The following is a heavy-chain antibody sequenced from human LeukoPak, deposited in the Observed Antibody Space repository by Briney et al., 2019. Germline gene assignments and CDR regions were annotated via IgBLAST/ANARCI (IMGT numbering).Heavy chain of an antibody. D-gene: IGHD2-15*01. CDR3: ARETIVVVVAATLNWFDP. CDR1: GGSISSGSYY. Sequence: SETLSLTCTVSGGSISSGSYYWSWIRQPAGKGLEWVGRIHTSGSTNYNPSLNSRVTISVDTSKNQFSLKLSSVTAADTAVYYCARETIVVVVAATLNWFDPWGQGTLVTVSS. CDR2: IHTSGST. J-gene: IGHJ5*02. V-gene: IGHV4-61*02.